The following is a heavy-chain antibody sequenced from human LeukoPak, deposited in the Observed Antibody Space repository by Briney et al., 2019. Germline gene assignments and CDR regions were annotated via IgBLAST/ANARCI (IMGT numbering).Heavy chain of an antibody. D-gene: IGHD2-2*02. CDR1: GGTFSSYA. Sequence: SVKVSCKASGGTFSSYAISWVRQAPGQGLEWMGGIIPIFGTANYAQKFQGRVTITTDESTSTAYMELSSLRSEDTAVYYCARDREDCSSTSCYTSSGWFDPWGQGTLVTVSS. CDR2: IIPIFGTA. V-gene: IGHV1-69*05. CDR3: ARDREDCSSTSCYTSSGWFDP. J-gene: IGHJ5*02.